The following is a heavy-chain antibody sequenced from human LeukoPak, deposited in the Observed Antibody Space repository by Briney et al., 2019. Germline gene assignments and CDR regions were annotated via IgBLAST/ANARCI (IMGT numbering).Heavy chain of an antibody. CDR1: GGSISSGSYY. Sequence: SETLSLTCTVSGGSISSGSYYWSWIRQPAGKGLEWIGRIYTSGSTNSNPSLKSRVTISVDTSKNQFSVKLSSVTAADTAVYYCARERGYCSGGSCPGEWFDPWGQGTLVTVSS. V-gene: IGHV4-61*02. CDR3: ARERGYCSGGSCPGEWFDP. CDR2: IYTSGST. D-gene: IGHD2-15*01. J-gene: IGHJ5*02.